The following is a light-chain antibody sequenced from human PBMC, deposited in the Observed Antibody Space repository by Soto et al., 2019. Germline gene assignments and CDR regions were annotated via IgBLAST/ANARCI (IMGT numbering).Light chain of an antibody. CDR1: QSVSNNY. J-gene: IGKJ4*01. Sequence: EIVLTQSLGTLSLSPGERATLSCRASQSVSNNYLAWYQQKPGQAPRLLIYGASSRDTGIPDRFRGSGSGTDFTLTISRMEPEDFAVYNCQHYCTSQLTFGGETKVEIK. CDR3: QHYCTSQLT. V-gene: IGKV3-20*01. CDR2: GAS.